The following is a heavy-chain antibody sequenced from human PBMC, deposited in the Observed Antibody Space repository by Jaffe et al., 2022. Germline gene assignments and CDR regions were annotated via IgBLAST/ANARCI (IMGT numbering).Heavy chain of an antibody. V-gene: IGHV3-30*18. J-gene: IGHJ5*02. D-gene: IGHD5-18*01. CDR2: ISYDGSNK. CDR3: AKLRTSGYSYGSWFDP. CDR1: GFTFSSYG. Sequence: QVQLVESGGGVVQPGRSLRLSCAASGFTFSSYGMHWVRQAPGKGLEWVAVISYDGSNKYYADSVKGRFTISRDNSKNTLYLQMNSLRAEDTAVYYCAKLRTSGYSYGSWFDPWGQGTLVTVSS.